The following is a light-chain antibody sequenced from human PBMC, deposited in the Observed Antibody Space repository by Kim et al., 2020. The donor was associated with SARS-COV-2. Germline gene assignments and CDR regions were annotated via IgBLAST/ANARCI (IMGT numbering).Light chain of an antibody. V-gene: IGKV1-5*03. CDR1: QSISDW. Sequence: DIQMTQSPSTLSASVGVRVTITCRASQSISDWLAWYQQKPGKAPKLLIYKASSLESEVPSRFSGSGFGTEFTLTISSLQPDDFATYNGQRYNSYSTFGEGTKVDIK. J-gene: IGKJ1*01. CDR3: QRYNSYST. CDR2: KAS.